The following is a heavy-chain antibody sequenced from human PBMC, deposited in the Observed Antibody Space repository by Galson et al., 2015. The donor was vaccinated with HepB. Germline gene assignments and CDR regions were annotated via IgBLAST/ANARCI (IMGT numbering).Heavy chain of an antibody. D-gene: IGHD3-22*01. CDR2: IYYSGST. Sequence: GSVSSGPYYWGWIRQPPGKGLEWIGTIYYSGSTYCNPSLKSRVTISVDTSKNQFSLKLSSVTAADTAVYYCVLYYYDSSGYYPWTFGYWGQGTLVTVSS. CDR3: VLYYYDSSGYYPWTFGY. CDR1: GSVSSGPYY. J-gene: IGHJ4*02. V-gene: IGHV4-39*01.